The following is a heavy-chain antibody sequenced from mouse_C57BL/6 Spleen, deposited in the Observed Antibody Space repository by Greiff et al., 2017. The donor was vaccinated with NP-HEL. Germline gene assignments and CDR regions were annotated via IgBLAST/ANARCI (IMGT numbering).Heavy chain of an antibody. V-gene: IGHV3-6*01. D-gene: IGHD1-1*01. Sequence: DVQLQESGPGLVKPSQSLSLTCSVTGYSITSGYYWNWIRQFPGNKLEWMGYISYDGSNNYNPSLKNRISITRDTSKNQFFLKLNSVTTEDTATYYCARERGYGSSPYYFDYWGQGTTLTVSS. CDR2: ISYDGSN. J-gene: IGHJ2*01. CDR1: GYSITSGYY. CDR3: ARERGYGSSPYYFDY.